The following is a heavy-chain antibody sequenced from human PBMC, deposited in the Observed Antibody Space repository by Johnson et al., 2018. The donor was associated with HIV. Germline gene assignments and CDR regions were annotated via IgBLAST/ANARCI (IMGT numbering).Heavy chain of an antibody. CDR2: INSDGSTT. CDR1: GFTFISYA. J-gene: IGHJ3*02. Sequence: QVQLVESGGGVVQPGRSLRLSCAASGFTFISYAMHWVRQAPGKGLEWVSRINSDGSTTSYADSVKGRFTISRDNSKNTLYLQMNSLRAEDTAVYYCAKDVGNYWPNAFDIWGQGTTVTVSS. D-gene: IGHD3-22*01. CDR3: AKDVGNYWPNAFDI. V-gene: IGHV3-NL1*01.